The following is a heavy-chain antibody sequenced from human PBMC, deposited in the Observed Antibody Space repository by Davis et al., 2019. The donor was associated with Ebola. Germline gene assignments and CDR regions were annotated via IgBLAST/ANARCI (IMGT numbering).Heavy chain of an antibody. J-gene: IGHJ4*02. CDR2: SNSNSGDT. V-gene: IGHV1-2*06. CDR1: GYTFTSYG. Sequence: ASVKVSCKASGYTFTSYGITWVRQAPGQGLEWMGRSNSNSGDTNYAQKFQGRVTMTRDTSISTVYMELSSLRYDDTADYYCARGHNYAHEYWGQGTLVTVSS. D-gene: IGHD4-11*01. CDR3: ARGHNYAHEY.